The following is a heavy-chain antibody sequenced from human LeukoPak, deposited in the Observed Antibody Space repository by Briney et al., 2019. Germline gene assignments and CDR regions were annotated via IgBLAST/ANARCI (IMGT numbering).Heavy chain of an antibody. J-gene: IGHJ4*02. Sequence: SETLSLTCTVSGGSISSSSYYWGWIRQPPGKGLEWIGSIYYSGSTYYNPSLKSRVTISVDTSKNQFSLKLSSVTAADTAVYYCARGPGDSWGQGTLVTVSS. CDR2: IYYSGST. V-gene: IGHV4-39*01. CDR1: GGSISSSSYY. CDR3: ARGPGDS.